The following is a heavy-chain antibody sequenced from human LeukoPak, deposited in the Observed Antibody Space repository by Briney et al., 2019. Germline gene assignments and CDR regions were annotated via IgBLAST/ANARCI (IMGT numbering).Heavy chain of an antibody. Sequence: SETLSLTCVVYGGSFSGYYWSWIRQPPGKGLEWIGEINHSGSTNYNPSLKSRVTISVDTSKNQFSLKLSSVTAADTAVYYCARATTTVVTELVVSYYYYYMDVWGKGTTVTVSS. D-gene: IGHD4-23*01. V-gene: IGHV4-34*01. CDR1: GGSFSGYY. J-gene: IGHJ6*03. CDR3: ARATTTVVTELVVSYYYYYMDV. CDR2: INHSGST.